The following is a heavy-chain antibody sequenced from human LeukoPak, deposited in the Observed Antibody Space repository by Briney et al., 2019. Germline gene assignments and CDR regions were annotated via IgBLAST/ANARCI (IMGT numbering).Heavy chain of an antibody. J-gene: IGHJ6*02. CDR2: IYHNGST. Sequence: SQTLSLTCTVSGGSINSGDYYWSWIRQPPGKGLEWIGYIYHNGSTYYNPSLKSRVTISVDTSKNQFSLKLTSVTAADTAVYYCASGELNYYDSSGSCLYYGMDVWGQGTTVTVSS. CDR3: ASGELNYYDSSGSCLYYGMDV. D-gene: IGHD3-22*01. V-gene: IGHV4-30-4*01. CDR1: GGSINSGDYY.